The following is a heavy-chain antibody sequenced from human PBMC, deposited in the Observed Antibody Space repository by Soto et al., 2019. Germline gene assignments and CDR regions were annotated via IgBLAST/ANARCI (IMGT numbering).Heavy chain of an antibody. CDR3: ARDCMVVVAPGY. CDR1: GFTFSSYG. D-gene: IGHD3-22*01. V-gene: IGHV3-33*01. CDR2: IWYDGSNT. Sequence: QVHLVESGGGVVQPGRSLRLSCAASGFTFSSYGMHWVRQAPGKGLEWVGVIWYDGSNTYYADSVKGRFTIARDNSKDMLYLQMNSLRVEDTAVYPCARDCMVVVAPGYWGQGTLVTVSS. J-gene: IGHJ4*02.